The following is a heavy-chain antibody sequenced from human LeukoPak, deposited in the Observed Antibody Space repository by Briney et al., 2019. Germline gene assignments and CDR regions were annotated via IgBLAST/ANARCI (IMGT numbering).Heavy chain of an antibody. CDR1: GFTFSSYW. CDR2: IKQDGSEK. J-gene: IGHJ6*03. D-gene: IGHD6-13*01. Sequence: PGGSLRLSCAASGFTFSSYWMSWVRQAQGKWLEWVANIKQDGSEKYYVDSVKGRFTISRDNAKNSLYLQMNSLRAEDTAVYYCARLYSSSWYGFRGYYMDVWGKGTTVTVSS. V-gene: IGHV3-7*01. CDR3: ARLYSSSWYGFRGYYMDV.